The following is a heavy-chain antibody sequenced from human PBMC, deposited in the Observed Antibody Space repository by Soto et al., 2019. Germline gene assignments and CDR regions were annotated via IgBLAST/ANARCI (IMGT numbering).Heavy chain of an antibody. V-gene: IGHV4-4*02. CDR3: ASRGSYYGPFAY. CDR1: GGSISSSNW. J-gene: IGHJ4*02. CDR2: IYHSGST. Sequence: SETQSLTYAVSGGSISSSNWWSWVRQPPGKGLEWIGEIYHSGSTNYNPSLKSRVTISVDKSKNQFSLKLSSVTAADTAVYYWASRGSYYGPFAYWGQGTLVTVSS. D-gene: IGHD1-26*01.